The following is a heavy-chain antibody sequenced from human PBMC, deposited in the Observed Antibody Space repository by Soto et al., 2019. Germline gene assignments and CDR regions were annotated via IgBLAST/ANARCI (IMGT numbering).Heavy chain of an antibody. CDR3: STDEWE. V-gene: IGHV3-15*05. CDR1: GFDFSNGW. Sequence: EVQLVESGGGLVKPGGSLRLSCAASGFDFSNGWMCWVRQAPGKGLEWVGRIKSKIHGETTDYAAHVKGRFTISRDDSRNTLYLQMHSLQTDDTAVYYCSTDEWEWGQGTLVTVSS. D-gene: IGHD1-26*01. CDR2: IKSKIHGETT. J-gene: IGHJ4*02.